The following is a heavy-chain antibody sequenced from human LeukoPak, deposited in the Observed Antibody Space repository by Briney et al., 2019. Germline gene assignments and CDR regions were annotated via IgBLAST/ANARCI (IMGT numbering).Heavy chain of an antibody. CDR2: TYYRSKWFT. CDR1: GDSVSSNIAA. Sequence: SQTLSLTCAISGDSVSSNIAAWNWIRQSPSRGLEWLGRTYYRSKWFTDYAVSVKSRIVINPDTSKNQFSLQLNSVTPEDTAVYYFARGWGMDVWGQGTTVTVSS. CDR3: ARGWGMDV. V-gene: IGHV6-1*01. J-gene: IGHJ6*02. D-gene: IGHD3-16*01.